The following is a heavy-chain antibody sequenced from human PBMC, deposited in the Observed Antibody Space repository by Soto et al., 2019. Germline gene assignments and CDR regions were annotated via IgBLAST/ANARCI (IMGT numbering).Heavy chain of an antibody. Sequence: GGSLRLSCAASGFTFISYGMSWVRQAPGKGLEWVSVVGGSAGTTYYADSVKGRFIVSRDNSKNTLYLQMDSLRSEDTAIYYCAKLYGSSTYWPFDYWGQGAQVTVSS. D-gene: IGHD3-10*01. V-gene: IGHV3-23*01. CDR3: AKLYGSSTYWPFDY. CDR2: VGGSAGTT. CDR1: GFTFISYG. J-gene: IGHJ4*02.